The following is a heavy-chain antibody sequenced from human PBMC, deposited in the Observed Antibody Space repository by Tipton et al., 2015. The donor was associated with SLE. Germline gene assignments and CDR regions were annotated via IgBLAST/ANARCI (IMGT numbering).Heavy chain of an antibody. CDR2: ISAQGSST. Sequence: SLRLSCAASGFPFTNVWMHWVRQAPGKGLVWVSEISAQGSSTTYADSVEGRFSIYRDNAKSTLFPEMNSLTVDDTGVYYCASLSAPSDYWGQGTLVIVSP. J-gene: IGHJ4*02. V-gene: IGHV3-74*03. CDR1: GFPFTNVW. CDR3: ASLSAPSDY.